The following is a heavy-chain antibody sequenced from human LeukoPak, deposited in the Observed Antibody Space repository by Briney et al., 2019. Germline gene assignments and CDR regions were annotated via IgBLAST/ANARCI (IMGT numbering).Heavy chain of an antibody. J-gene: IGHJ3*01. V-gene: IGHV1-2*02. D-gene: IGHD6-19*01. CDR3: AAFGGQWLIRGEDVFDL. CDR1: GFRFTDYY. CDR2: INPDSGGT. Sequence: GASVKVSCKASGFRFTDYYMHWVRQAPGQGLEWMGWINPDSGGTHSAQRFQGRVTMTRDTSISTAYMDLNSLKSDDTAVYYCAAFGGQWLIRGEDVFDLWGQGTMVTVSS.